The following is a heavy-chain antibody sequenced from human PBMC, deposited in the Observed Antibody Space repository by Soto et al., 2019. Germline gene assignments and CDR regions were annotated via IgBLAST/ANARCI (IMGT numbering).Heavy chain of an antibody. CDR2: INSGSTSV. Sequence: EVQLVESGGGLVQPGGSLRLSCVASGFIFNSYSMNWVRQAPGKGLEWISYINSGSTSVFYADSVKGRFTTSRDHAKNSLYLQMNSQRAGDTAVYYCGSSASPDAYWGQGTLVTVSS. CDR1: GFIFNSYS. D-gene: IGHD3-22*01. V-gene: IGHV3-48*01. J-gene: IGHJ4*02. CDR3: GSSASPDAY.